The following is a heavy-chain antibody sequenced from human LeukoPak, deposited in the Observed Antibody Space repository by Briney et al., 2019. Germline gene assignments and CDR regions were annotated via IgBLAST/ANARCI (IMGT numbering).Heavy chain of an antibody. V-gene: IGHV3-21*01. CDR1: GFTFSSYS. CDR3: ARDADSYDAFDI. CDR2: ISSSSSYI. Sequence: PGGSLRLSCSASGFTFSSYSMNWVRQAPGKGLEWVSSISSSSSYIYYADSVKGRFTISRDNAKNSLYLQMNSLRAEDTAVYYCARDADSYDAFDIWGQGTMVTVSS. D-gene: IGHD2-21*01. J-gene: IGHJ3*02.